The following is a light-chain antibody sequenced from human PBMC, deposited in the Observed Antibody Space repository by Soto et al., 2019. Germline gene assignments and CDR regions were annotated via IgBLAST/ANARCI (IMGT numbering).Light chain of an antibody. CDR2: TDN. Sequence: QLVLTQPPSASGTPGQRVTISCSGSYSNIGSSTVNWYRQLPGTAPNLLIYTDNQRPSGVPDRFSGSKSGTSASLAISGLQSDDEADYYCAAWDDSLNCVVFGGGTKVTVL. CDR1: YSNIGSST. J-gene: IGLJ2*01. CDR3: AAWDDSLNCVV. V-gene: IGLV1-44*01.